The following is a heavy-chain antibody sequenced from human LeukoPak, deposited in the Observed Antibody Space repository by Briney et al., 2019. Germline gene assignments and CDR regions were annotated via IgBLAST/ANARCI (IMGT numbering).Heavy chain of an antibody. V-gene: IGHV3-23*01. J-gene: IGHJ5*02. D-gene: IGHD3-10*01. CDR1: GFTFSSYS. CDR2: ISGSGGNT. CDR3: ARRNRGGWFDA. Sequence: PGGSLRLSCAASGFTFSSYSMNWVRQAPGKGLEWVSGISGSGGNTDYADSVKGRFSISRDNAKNSLYLQMNSLRAEDTAVFYCARRNRGGWFDAWGQGTLVTVSS.